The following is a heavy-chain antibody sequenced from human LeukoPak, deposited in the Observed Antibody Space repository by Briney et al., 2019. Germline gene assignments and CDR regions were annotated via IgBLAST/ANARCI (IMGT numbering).Heavy chain of an antibody. D-gene: IGHD3-10*01. J-gene: IGHJ2*01. CDR1: GGSISSGGYS. CDR3: ARTASGGYGSGSLHAFRYFDL. CDR2: IYHSGST. V-gene: IGHV4-30-2*01. Sequence: PSQTLSLTCAVSGGSISSGGYSWSWIRQPPGKGLEGIGYIYHSGSTYYNPSLKSRVTISVERSQNQPSLKLSSVTAADTAVYYCARTASGGYGSGSLHAFRYFDLWGRGTLVTVSS.